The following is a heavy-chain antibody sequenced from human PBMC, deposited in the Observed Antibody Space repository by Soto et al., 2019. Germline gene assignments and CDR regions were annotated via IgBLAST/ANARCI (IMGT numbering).Heavy chain of an antibody. V-gene: IGHV4-59*08. Sequence: QVQLQESGPGLVKPSETLSLTCTVSGGSISSYYWSWIRQPPGKGLEWIGYIYYSGSTNYNPSLKSRVTISVDTSKNQFPLKLSSVTAADTAVYHCARRRSTRGGYYFDYWGQGTLVTVSS. CDR2: IYYSGST. CDR1: GGSISSYY. J-gene: IGHJ4*02. D-gene: IGHD2-2*01. CDR3: ARRRSTRGGYYFDY.